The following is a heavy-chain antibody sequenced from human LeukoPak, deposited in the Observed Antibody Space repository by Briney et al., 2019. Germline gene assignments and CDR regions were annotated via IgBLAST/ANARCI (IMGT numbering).Heavy chain of an antibody. D-gene: IGHD6-19*01. Sequence: PSETLSLTCTVSGGSTSSHDCYWGWIRQPPGKGLEWIGSICYSGNTHYNPSLKSRVTISVDTSKNQFSLKLRSVTAADTAVYYCARERSGWYGGDYWGQGTLVTVSS. V-gene: IGHV4-39*07. CDR3: ARERSGWYGGDY. CDR2: ICYSGNT. CDR1: GGSTSSHDCY. J-gene: IGHJ4*02.